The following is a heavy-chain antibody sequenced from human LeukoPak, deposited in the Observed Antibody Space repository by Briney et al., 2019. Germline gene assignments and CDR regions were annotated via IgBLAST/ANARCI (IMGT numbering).Heavy chain of an antibody. D-gene: IGHD2-2*01. CDR3: ASLAKDIVVVPAAPVFDY. Sequence: GGSLRLSCAASGFTFSSYWMSWVRQAPGKGLEWVANIKQDGSEKYYVDSVKGRFTISRDNAKNSLYLQMNSLRAEDTAVCYCASLAKDIVVVPAAPVFDYWGQGTLVTVSS. J-gene: IGHJ4*02. V-gene: IGHV3-7*01. CDR1: GFTFSSYW. CDR2: IKQDGSEK.